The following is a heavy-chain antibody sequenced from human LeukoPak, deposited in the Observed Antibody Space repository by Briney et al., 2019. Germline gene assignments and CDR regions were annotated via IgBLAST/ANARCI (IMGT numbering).Heavy chain of an antibody. V-gene: IGHV3-23*01. CDR1: GITFSTIG. J-gene: IGHJ4*02. Sequence: SGGSWRLSCTVSGITFSTIGVSWVRLAPGKGLEWVSSISKSGGSTYYADSVKGRFTISRDNSKDTVYLQMNSLRAEDTAVYYCANVVGGYWGQGTLVTVSS. D-gene: IGHD2-21*01. CDR3: ANVVGGY. CDR2: ISKSGGST.